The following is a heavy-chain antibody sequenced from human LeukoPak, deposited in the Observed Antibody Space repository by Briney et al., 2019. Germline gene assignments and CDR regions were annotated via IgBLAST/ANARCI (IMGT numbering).Heavy chain of an antibody. CDR2: ISYDGSNK. V-gene: IGHV3-30*18. J-gene: IGHJ4*02. CDR1: GFTFSNYG. D-gene: IGHD3-10*01. CDR3: ANDLLWFGDRYFDY. Sequence: GGSLRLSCAASGFTFSNYGMHWVRQAPGKGLEWVAVISYDGSNKYYADSVKGRFTISRDNSKNTLCMQMNRLRAEDTAVYYCANDLLWFGDRYFDYWGQGTLVTVSS.